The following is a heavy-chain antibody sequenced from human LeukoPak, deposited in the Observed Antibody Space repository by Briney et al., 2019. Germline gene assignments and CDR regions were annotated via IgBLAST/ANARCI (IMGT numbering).Heavy chain of an antibody. J-gene: IGHJ6*02. CDR2: INHSGST. CDR3: ARATRRGGDILTGARYYYGMDV. D-gene: IGHD3-9*01. CDR1: GGSFSGYY. Sequence: SETLSLTCAVYGGSFSGYYWSWIRQPPGKGLEWIGEINHSGSTNYNPSLKSRVTISVNTSKNQFSLKLSSVTAADTAVYYCARATRRGGDILTGARYYYGMDVWGQGTTVTVSS. V-gene: IGHV4-34*01.